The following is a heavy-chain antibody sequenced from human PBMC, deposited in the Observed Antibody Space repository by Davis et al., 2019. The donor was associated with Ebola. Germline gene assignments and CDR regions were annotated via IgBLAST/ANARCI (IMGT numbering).Heavy chain of an antibody. V-gene: IGHV5-51*01. J-gene: IGHJ3*02. Sequence: GESLKISCQASGYSFTKYWIGWVRQMPGKGLEWMGIIYPGDSDTRYSPSLLGQVIISADKSISTAYLQWNSLKASDTAMYYCARQRGYGDYVPADAFDIWGQGTIVTVSS. CDR2: IYPGDSDT. CDR3: ARQRGYGDYVPADAFDI. D-gene: IGHD4-17*01. CDR1: GYSFTKYW.